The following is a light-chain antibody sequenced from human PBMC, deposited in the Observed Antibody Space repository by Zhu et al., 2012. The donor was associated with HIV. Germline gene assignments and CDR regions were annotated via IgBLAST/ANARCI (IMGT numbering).Light chain of an antibody. CDR2: ATS. CDR3: QQYDDSTLT. Sequence: EVVLTQSPGTLSLSPGESATLSCRASQSVSSSCLAWYQQKPGQAPRLLIYATSTRATGIPHRFTGSGSGTEFTLIISGLEPEDFAIYYCQQYDDSTLTFGGGTRVEIK. V-gene: IGKV3-20*01. J-gene: IGKJ4*01. CDR1: QSVSSSC.